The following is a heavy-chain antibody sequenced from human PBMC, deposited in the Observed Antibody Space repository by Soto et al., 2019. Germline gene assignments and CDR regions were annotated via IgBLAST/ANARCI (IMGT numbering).Heavy chain of an antibody. J-gene: IGHJ4*02. D-gene: IGHD3-9*01. CDR1: GYTFTSYD. V-gene: IGHV1-8*01. CDR2: MNPNSGNT. CDR3: AREPAQYYDILTGYYKGEDY. Sequence: QVQLVQSGAEVKKPGASVKVSCKASGYTFTSYDINWVRQATGQGLEWMGWMNPNSGNTGYAQKFQGRVTMTRNTSISTAYMELSSLRSEDTAVYYCAREPAQYYDILTGYYKGEDYWGQGTLVTVSS.